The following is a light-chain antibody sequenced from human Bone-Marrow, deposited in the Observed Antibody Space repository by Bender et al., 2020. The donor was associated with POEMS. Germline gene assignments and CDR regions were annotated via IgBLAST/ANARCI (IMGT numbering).Light chain of an antibody. CDR3: SSYRSSSTYV. CDR2: EVT. J-gene: IGLJ1*01. Sequence: QSVLTQPPSVSEAPGQRVTISCTGSSSNIGAHYDVHWYQQHPGKAPKLIIFEVTRRPSGISDRFSGSKSGNTASLTISGLQTEDEADYYCSSYRSSSTYVFGTGTKVTVL. V-gene: IGLV1-40*01. CDR1: SSNIGAHYD.